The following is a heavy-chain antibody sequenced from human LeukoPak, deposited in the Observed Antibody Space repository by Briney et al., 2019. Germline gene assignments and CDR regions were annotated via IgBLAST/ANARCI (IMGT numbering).Heavy chain of an antibody. V-gene: IGHV3-23*01. CDR2: IGASGSSR. J-gene: IGHJ5*02. D-gene: IGHD6-6*01. CDR3: AKKEYGSLNNWFDP. CDR1: GFTFSSHA. Sequence: QPGGSLRLSCAASGFTFSSHAMIWVRQAPGKGLEYVSGIGASGSSRYYSDSVKGRFTISRDSSKNTLYLQMNSLRAEDTAVYYCAKKEYGSLNNWFDPWGQGTLVTVSS.